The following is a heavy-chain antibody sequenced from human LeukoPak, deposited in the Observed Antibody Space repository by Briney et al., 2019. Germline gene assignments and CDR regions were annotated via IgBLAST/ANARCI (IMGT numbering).Heavy chain of an antibody. J-gene: IGHJ4*02. Sequence: SETLSLTCTVSGGSISSSSYYWGWIRQPPGKGLGWIGSIYYSGSTYYNPSLKSRVTISVVTSKNQFSLKLSSVTAADTAVYYCARLSELELLVTTFDYWGQGTLVTVSS. V-gene: IGHV4-39*01. CDR3: ARLSELELLVTTFDY. CDR2: IYYSGST. D-gene: IGHD1-7*01. CDR1: GGSISSSSYY.